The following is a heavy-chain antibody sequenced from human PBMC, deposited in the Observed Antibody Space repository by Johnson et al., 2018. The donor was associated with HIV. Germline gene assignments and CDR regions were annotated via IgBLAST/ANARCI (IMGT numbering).Heavy chain of an antibody. Sequence: MLLVESGGGLVQPGESLRLSCTPSGFTFSSHPMHWVRQAPGRGLEHVATIASLGDNSYYADSVKGRLTISRDNFKNMLYLQMGSLRPDDMGVYYCLRRRDTLNVWQEAFDVWGQGTVVTVSS. J-gene: IGHJ3*01. CDR2: IASLGDNS. D-gene: IGHD5-18*01. CDR1: GFTFSSHP. CDR3: LRRRDTLNVWQEAFDV. V-gene: IGHV3-64D*06.